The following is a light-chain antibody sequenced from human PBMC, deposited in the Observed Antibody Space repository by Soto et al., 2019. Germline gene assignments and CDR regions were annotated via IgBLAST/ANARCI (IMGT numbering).Light chain of an antibody. J-gene: IGKJ1*01. Sequence: DLQMTQSPSTLSASVGDRVTIACRASQSISNLLAWYQQRPGKAPQLLIYDASTLLRGVPSRFSGSGFGTEFTLTISSLQPDDFATYYCQQFNRYSSWTFGQGTKVEI. V-gene: IGKV1-5*01. CDR2: DAS. CDR3: QQFNRYSSWT. CDR1: QSISNL.